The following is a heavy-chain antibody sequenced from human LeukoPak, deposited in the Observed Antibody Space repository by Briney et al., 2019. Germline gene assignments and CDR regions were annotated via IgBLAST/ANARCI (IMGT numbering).Heavy chain of an antibody. Sequence: GGSLRLSCAASGFTFSSYSMSWVRQAPGKGLEWVSVIYSDGSTYYADSVKGRFTISRDNSKNTVYLQMNNLRAEDTAVYYCARGINDFDYWGQGTLVTVSS. J-gene: IGHJ4*02. CDR2: IYSDGST. D-gene: IGHD2-8*01. V-gene: IGHV3-53*01. CDR1: GFTFSSYS. CDR3: ARGINDFDY.